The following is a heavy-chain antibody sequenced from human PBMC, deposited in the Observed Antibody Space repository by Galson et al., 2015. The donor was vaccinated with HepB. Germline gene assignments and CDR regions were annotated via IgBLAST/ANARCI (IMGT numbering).Heavy chain of an antibody. J-gene: IGHJ6*02. Sequence: SLRLSCAASGFTVSSNYMSWVRQAPGKGLEWVSVIYSGGSTYYADSVKGRFTISRDNSKNTLYLQMNSLRAEDTAVYYCARGVYSSSWYYYYYGMDVWGQGTTVTVSS. CDR3: ARGVYSSSWYYYYYGMDV. D-gene: IGHD6-13*01. CDR1: GFTVSSNY. V-gene: IGHV3-66*02. CDR2: IYSGGST.